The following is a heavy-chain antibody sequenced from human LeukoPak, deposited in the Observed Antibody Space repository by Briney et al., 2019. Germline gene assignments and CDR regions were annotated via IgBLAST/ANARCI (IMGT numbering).Heavy chain of an antibody. CDR2: IIPIFGTA. V-gene: IGHV1-69*05. CDR1: GGTFSSYA. D-gene: IGHD3-3*01. CDR3: ARSAGVYFGVVDYYYYYCMDV. J-gene: IGHJ6*03. Sequence: SVKVSCKASGGTFSSYAISWVRQAPGQGLEWMGGIIPIFGTANYAQKFQGRVTITTDESTGTAYMELRSLRSEDTAVYYCARSAGVYFGVVDYYYYYCMDVWGKGTTVTVSS.